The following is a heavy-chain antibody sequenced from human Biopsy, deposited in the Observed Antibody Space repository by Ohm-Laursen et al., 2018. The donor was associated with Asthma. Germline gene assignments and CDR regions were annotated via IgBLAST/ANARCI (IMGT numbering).Heavy chain of an antibody. Sequence: TLSLTCAVYGGSFSGHYWTWIRQHPGRGLEWIGFIYYSGSTYYNPSLKSRVSISIDTSKNQFSLKLSSVTAADTAVYYCARAQDYYDSRGYYRSFDYWGQGTLVTVSS. CDR2: IYYSGST. J-gene: IGHJ4*02. CDR1: GGSFSGHY. V-gene: IGHV4-31*11. D-gene: IGHD3-22*01. CDR3: ARAQDYYDSRGYYRSFDY.